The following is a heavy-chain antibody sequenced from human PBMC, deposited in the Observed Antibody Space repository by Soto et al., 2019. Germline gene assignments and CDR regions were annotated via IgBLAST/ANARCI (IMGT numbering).Heavy chain of an antibody. Sequence: LRLSCAASGFTFSSYGMHWVRQAPGKGLEWVAVISYDGSNKYYADSVKGRFTISRDNSKNTLYLQMNSLRAEDTAVYYCAKLPVEMATIDYWGQGTLVTVSS. CDR2: ISYDGSNK. J-gene: IGHJ4*02. V-gene: IGHV3-30*18. CDR3: AKLPVEMATIDY. CDR1: GFTFSSYG. D-gene: IGHD5-12*01.